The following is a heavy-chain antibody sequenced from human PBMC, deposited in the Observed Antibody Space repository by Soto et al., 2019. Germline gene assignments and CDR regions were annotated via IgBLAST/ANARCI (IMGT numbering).Heavy chain of an antibody. CDR3: SRDPFLTGPPNWFDP. V-gene: IGHV6-1*01. Sequence: SQTLSLTCAISGDSVSSNSAAWNWIRQSPSRGLEWLGRTYYRSKWYNDYAVSVKSRVTINPDTSKNQFSLQLNSVTPEDTAVYYCSRDPFLTGPPNWFDPWGQGTLVTVSS. J-gene: IGHJ5*02. CDR2: TYYRSKWYN. D-gene: IGHD7-27*01. CDR1: GDSVSSNSAA.